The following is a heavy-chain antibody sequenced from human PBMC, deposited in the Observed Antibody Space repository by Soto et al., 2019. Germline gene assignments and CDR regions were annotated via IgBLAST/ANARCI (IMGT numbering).Heavy chain of an antibody. CDR2: IYHSGST. Sequence: SETLSLTCAVSSGSISSSNWWSWVRQPPGKGLEWIGEIYHSGSTNYNPSLKSRVTISVDKSKNQFSLKVSSVTAADTAVYYCARVVPAAANWFDPWGQGTLVTVSS. CDR1: SGSISSSNW. CDR3: ARVVPAAANWFDP. J-gene: IGHJ5*02. D-gene: IGHD2-2*01. V-gene: IGHV4-4*02.